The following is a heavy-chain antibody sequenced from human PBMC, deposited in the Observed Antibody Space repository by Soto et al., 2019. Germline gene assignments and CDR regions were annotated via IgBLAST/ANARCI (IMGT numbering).Heavy chain of an antibody. J-gene: IGHJ4*02. CDR1: VFTFSSYG. CDR2: ISYDGSNK. V-gene: IGHV3-30*18. CDR3: AKKVPDCSGGSCHYYFDY. D-gene: IGHD2-15*01. Sequence: PGGSLRLSCAASVFTFSSYGMHWVRQAPGKGLEWVAVISYDGSNKYYADSVKGRFTISRDNSKNTLYLQMNSLRAEDTAVYYSAKKVPDCSGGSCHYYFDYWGQGTLVTVSS.